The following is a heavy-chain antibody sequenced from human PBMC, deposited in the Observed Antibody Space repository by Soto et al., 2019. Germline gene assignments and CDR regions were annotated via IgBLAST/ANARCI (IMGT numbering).Heavy chain of an antibody. Sequence: WTWIRHHPGKGIEWIGYIYHSGSTYYSPSLKSPVTISFDTSENQFSLKLTSITAADTAVYYCARGGDGFDLWGQGKMVTVSS. CDR2: IYHSGST. CDR3: ARGGDGFDL. J-gene: IGHJ3*01. V-gene: IGHV4-31*01.